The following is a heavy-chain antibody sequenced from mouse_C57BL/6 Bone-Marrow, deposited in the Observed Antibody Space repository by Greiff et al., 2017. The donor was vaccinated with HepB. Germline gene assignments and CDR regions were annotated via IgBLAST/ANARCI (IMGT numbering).Heavy chain of an antibody. J-gene: IGHJ2*01. CDR1: GYTFTSYW. Sequence: VQLQQSGTVLARPGASVKMSCKTSGYTFTSYWMHWVKQRPGQGLEWIGAIYPGNSDTSYNQKFKGKAKLTAVTSASTAYMEPSSLTNEDSAVYYCTKRHFFYYYGSSLDYWGQGTTLTVSS. V-gene: IGHV1-5*01. CDR2: IYPGNSDT. D-gene: IGHD1-1*01. CDR3: TKRHFFYYYGSSLDY.